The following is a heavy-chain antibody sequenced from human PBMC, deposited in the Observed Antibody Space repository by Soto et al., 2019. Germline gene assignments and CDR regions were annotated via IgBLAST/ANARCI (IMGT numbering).Heavy chain of an antibody. CDR1: GGSISSYY. J-gene: IGHJ4*02. V-gene: IGHV4-4*07. Sequence: SETLSLTCTVSGGSISSYYWRWIRQPAGKGLEWIGRIYTSGSTNYNPSLKSRVTMSVDTSKNQFSLKMSSVTAADTAVYYCARGRAGYYDSSGYYCDYWGQGTLVTVS. CDR3: ARGRAGYYDSSGYYCDY. D-gene: IGHD3-22*01. CDR2: IYTSGST.